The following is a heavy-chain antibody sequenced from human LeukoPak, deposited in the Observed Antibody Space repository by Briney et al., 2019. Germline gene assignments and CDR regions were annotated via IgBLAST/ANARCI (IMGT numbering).Heavy chain of an antibody. Sequence: GGSLRLSRAASGFTFSSYSMNWVRQAPGKGLAWVSSISSSSSYIYYADSVKGRFTISRDNAKNSLYLKMSSLRAEDTAVYYCARGKYYYDSTGYYPGGDYWGQGTLVTVSS. D-gene: IGHD3-22*01. CDR2: ISSSSSYI. J-gene: IGHJ4*02. V-gene: IGHV3-21*01. CDR1: GFTFSSYS. CDR3: ARGKYYYDSTGYYPGGDY.